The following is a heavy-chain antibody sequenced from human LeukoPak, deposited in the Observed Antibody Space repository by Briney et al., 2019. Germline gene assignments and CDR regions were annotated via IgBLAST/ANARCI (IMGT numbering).Heavy chain of an antibody. CDR1: GFTFSSYS. Sequence: GGSLRLSCAASGFTFSSYSMNLVRQAPGKGLEWVSSISSSSSYIYYADSVKGRFTISRDNAKNSLYLQMNSLRAEDTAVYYCARPLPPGYSSSWYEDWYFDLWGRGTLVTVSS. V-gene: IGHV3-21*01. CDR2: ISSSSSYI. CDR3: ARPLPPGYSSSWYEDWYFDL. J-gene: IGHJ2*01. D-gene: IGHD6-13*01.